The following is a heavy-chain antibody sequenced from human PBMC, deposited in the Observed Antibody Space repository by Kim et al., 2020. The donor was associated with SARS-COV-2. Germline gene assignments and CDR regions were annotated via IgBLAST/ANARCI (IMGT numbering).Heavy chain of an antibody. CDR3: AREGRHCSGTACYLFDY. CDR1: GFIFSTYA. V-gene: IGHV3-64*02. CDR2: ISSNGADP. Sequence: GSLRLSCAASGFIFSTYAMHWVRQAPGKGPEYVSAISSNGADPYYADSVKGRFTISRDNFKNMLYLQMGSLRAEDMAVYYCAREGRHCSGTACYLFDYWGQGTLVTVSS. J-gene: IGHJ4*02. D-gene: IGHD2-2*01.